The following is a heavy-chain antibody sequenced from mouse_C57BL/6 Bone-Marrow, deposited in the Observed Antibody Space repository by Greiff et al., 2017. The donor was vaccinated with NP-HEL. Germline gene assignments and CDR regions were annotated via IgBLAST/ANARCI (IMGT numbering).Heavy chain of an antibody. D-gene: IGHD1-1*01. J-gene: IGHJ2*01. CDR3: ASGFITTVVARFDFDD. CDR2: IYPGSGST. V-gene: IGHV1-55*01. CDR1: GYTFTSYW. Sequence: QVQLQQPGAELVKPGASVKMSCKASGYTFTSYWITWVKQRPGQGLEWIGDIYPGSGSTNYNEKFKSRATLTVDTSSSTAYMQLSSLTSEDSAVYYCASGFITTVVARFDFDDWGQGTTLTVSS.